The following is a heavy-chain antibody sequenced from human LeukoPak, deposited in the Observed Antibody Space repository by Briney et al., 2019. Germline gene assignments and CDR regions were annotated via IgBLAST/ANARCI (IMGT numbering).Heavy chain of an antibody. D-gene: IGHD1-14*01. CDR1: GFTFSSYA. CDR2: SSGRGGST. CDR3: AKSRSPGFDY. Sequence: GGSLRLSCAASGFTFSSYAMSWVRQAPGKGLEWISASSGRGGSTYYTDSVKGRFTISRDNAKNTLYLQMNSLRAEDTAVYYCAKSRSPGFDYWGQGTLVTVSS. J-gene: IGHJ4*02. V-gene: IGHV3-23*01.